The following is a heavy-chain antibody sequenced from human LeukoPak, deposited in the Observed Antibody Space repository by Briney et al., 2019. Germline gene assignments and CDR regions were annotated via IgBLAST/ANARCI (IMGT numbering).Heavy chain of an antibody. Sequence: SETLSLTCTVSGGSISSYYWSWIRQPPGKGLEWIGYIYYSGSTNYNPSLKSRVTISVDTSKNQFSLKLSSVTAADTAVYYCARDGASSSWANYYYYCGMDVWGQGTPVTVSS. J-gene: IGHJ6*02. CDR3: ARDGASSSWANYYYYCGMDV. D-gene: IGHD6-13*01. V-gene: IGHV4-59*01. CDR2: IYYSGST. CDR1: GGSISSYY.